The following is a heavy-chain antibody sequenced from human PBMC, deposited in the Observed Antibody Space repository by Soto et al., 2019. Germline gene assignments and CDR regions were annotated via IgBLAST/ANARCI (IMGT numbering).Heavy chain of an antibody. Sequence: EVQLLESGGGLVQPGGSLRLFCAASGFTFSSYAMSWVRQAPGKGLEWVSAISGSGGSTYYADSVKGRFTISRDNSKNTLYLQMNSLRAEDTAVYYCAKTLGYCSSTSCSRSGMDVWGQGTTVTVSS. CDR2: ISGSGGST. CDR3: AKTLGYCSSTSCSRSGMDV. CDR1: GFTFSSYA. D-gene: IGHD2-2*01. J-gene: IGHJ6*02. V-gene: IGHV3-23*01.